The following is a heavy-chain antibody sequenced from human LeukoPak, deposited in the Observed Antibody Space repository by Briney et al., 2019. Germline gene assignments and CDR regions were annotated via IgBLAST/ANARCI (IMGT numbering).Heavy chain of an antibody. J-gene: IGHJ4*02. Sequence: SETLSLTCTVSGGSISSYYWSWIRQPAGKGLEWIGRIYTSGSTNYNPSLKSRVTISVDKSMNQFSLKLSSVTAADTAVYYCAREAYYDSSGYYQRVFDYWGQGTLVTVSS. CDR2: IYTSGST. D-gene: IGHD3-22*01. CDR3: AREAYYDSSGYYQRVFDY. V-gene: IGHV4-4*07. CDR1: GGSISSYY.